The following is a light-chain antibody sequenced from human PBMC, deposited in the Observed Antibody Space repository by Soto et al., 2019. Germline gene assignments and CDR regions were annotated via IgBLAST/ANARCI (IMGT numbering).Light chain of an antibody. CDR2: EVS. CDR1: SSDVGGYDF. V-gene: IGLV2-8*01. J-gene: IGLJ2*01. Sequence: QSALTQPPSASGSPGQSVTISCTGTSSDVGGYDFVSWYQQHPGIAPKLMIFEVSKRSSGVPDRFSGSKSGNTASLTVSGLQAEDEADYYCSSYAGNNNLVFGGGTKLTVL. CDR3: SSYAGNNNLV.